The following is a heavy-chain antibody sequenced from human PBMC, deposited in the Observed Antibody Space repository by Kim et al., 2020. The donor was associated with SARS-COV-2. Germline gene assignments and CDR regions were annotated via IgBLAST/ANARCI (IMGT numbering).Heavy chain of an antibody. CDR3: ARQSHTRDAYDV. Sequence: SVKVSCKASGCTFEYYVVSWIRQARGQGLQYLGEIMPVYDTPNYSQTFQGRVTITADDSKTSVYLELRNLGPDDTAVYFCARQSHTRDAYDVWGQGTVVTVSS. CDR1: GCTFEYYV. V-gene: IGHV1-69*13. CDR2: IMPVYDTP. J-gene: IGHJ3*01.